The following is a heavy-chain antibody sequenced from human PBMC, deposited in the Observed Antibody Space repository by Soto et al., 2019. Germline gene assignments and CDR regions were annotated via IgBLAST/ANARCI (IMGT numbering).Heavy chain of an antibody. CDR2: INGDGSSL. V-gene: IGHV3-74*01. CDR1: GFTFSSYW. Sequence: GGSLRLSCAASGFTFSSYWMHWVRQTPGKGLVWVSRINGDGSSLYYADSVKGRLTISRDSAKNTLYLQINSLRDEDTGVYYCARGATGYGNFDDWGQGTLVTVSS. D-gene: IGHD5-12*01. J-gene: IGHJ4*02. CDR3: ARGATGYGNFDD.